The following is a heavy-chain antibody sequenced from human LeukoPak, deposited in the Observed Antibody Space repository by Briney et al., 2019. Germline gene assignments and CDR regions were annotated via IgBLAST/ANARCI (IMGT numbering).Heavy chain of an antibody. D-gene: IGHD6-19*01. CDR2: IYSSGST. Sequence: SETLSLTCTVSGGSINNYYWSWTRQPAGKGLEWIGRIYSSGSTNYNPSLQSRVTMSVDTSKNQFSLKLSSVTAADTAVYYCARGGSGWYSIDYWGQGTLVTVSS. J-gene: IGHJ4*02. CDR1: GGSINNYY. V-gene: IGHV4-4*07. CDR3: ARGGSGWYSIDY.